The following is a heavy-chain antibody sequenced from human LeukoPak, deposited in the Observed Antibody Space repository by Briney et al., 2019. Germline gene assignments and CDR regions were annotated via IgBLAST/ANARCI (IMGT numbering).Heavy chain of an antibody. Sequence: PGRSLRLSCAASGFTYYDYAMHWVRQAPGKGLEWVSGITWNSGTIGYADAVKGRFTISRDNAKNPLDLQMNSLRAEDTALYYCARGYYAASVRFDYWGRGTLVTVSP. J-gene: IGHJ4*02. CDR1: GFTYYDYA. D-gene: IGHD3-10*01. CDR2: ITWNSGTI. V-gene: IGHV3-9*01. CDR3: ARGYYAASVRFDY.